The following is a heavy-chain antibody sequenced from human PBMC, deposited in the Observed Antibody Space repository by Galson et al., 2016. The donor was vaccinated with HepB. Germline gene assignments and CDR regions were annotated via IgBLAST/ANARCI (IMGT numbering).Heavy chain of an antibody. J-gene: IGHJ4*02. Sequence: SETLSLTCSVSGGSISSSSYYWGWIRQPPGKGLEWIGNIYYSGSAHFNPSLKSRVSMSVDTSKDQFSLKLTSVIAADTAVYFCARQRDNRGYDSSFDFWGQGILVTVSS. V-gene: IGHV4-39*01. D-gene: IGHD5-12*01. CDR2: IYYSGSA. CDR1: GGSISSSSYY. CDR3: ARQRDNRGYDSSFDF.